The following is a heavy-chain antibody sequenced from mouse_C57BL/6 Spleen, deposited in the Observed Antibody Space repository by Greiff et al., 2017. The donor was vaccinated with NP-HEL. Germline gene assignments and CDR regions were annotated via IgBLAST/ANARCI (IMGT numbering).Heavy chain of an antibody. J-gene: IGHJ3*01. V-gene: IGHV1-50*01. CDR1: GYTFTSYW. D-gene: IGHD2-5*01. CDR2: IDPSDSYT. Sequence: VQLQQSGAELVKPGASVKLSCKASGYTFTSYWMQWVKQRPGQGLEWIGEIDPSDSYTNYNQKFTGKATLTVDTSTSTAYMQLSSLTSEDFAVYDCARDYSNYVWLAYGGKGTLVTVSA. CDR3: ARDYSNYVWLAY.